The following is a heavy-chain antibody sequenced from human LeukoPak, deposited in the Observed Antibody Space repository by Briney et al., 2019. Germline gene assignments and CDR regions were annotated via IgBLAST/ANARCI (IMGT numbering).Heavy chain of an antibody. J-gene: IGHJ4*02. CDR2: INLHSGGT. V-gene: IGHV1-2*02. Sequence: ASVKVSCKASGYTFTGYYMHWVRQAPGQGLEWMGWINLHSGGTNYARNFQGRVTMTRDTSITTAYMELSRLTSDDTAVYYCAREPPAYCSPDCYALGYWRQGTLVTVSS. CDR3: AREPPAYCSPDCYALGY. D-gene: IGHD2-21*02. CDR1: GYTFTGYY.